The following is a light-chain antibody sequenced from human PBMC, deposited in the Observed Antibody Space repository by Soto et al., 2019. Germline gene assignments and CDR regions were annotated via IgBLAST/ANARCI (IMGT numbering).Light chain of an antibody. CDR2: EVS. V-gene: IGLV2-8*01. Sequence: QSALTQPSPASGSPGQSVTISCTGTSSDVGAYKYVSWYQQYPGKAPKLMIYEVSKRPSGVPDRFSGSKSGNTASLTVSGLQAEDEADYYCTSYVGSNIWVFGGGTKLTVL. CDR1: SSDVGAYKY. J-gene: IGLJ3*02. CDR3: TSYVGSNIWV.